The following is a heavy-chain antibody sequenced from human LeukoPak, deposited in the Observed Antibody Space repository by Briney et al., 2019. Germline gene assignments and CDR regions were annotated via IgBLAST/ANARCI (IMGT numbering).Heavy chain of an antibody. Sequence: ASVKVSCKASGYTFTSYDINWVRQATGQGLEWMGWMNPNSGNTGYAQKFQGRVTITRNTSISTAYMELSSLRSEDTAVYYCAMGVGAPEDLAVAADFDYWGQGTLVTVSS. CDR3: AMGVGAPEDLAVAADFDY. CDR2: MNPNSGNT. D-gene: IGHD6-19*01. CDR1: GYTFTSYD. J-gene: IGHJ4*02. V-gene: IGHV1-8*01.